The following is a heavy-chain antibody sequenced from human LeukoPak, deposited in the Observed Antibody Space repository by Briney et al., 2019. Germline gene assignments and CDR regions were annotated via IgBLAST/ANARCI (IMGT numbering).Heavy chain of an antibody. J-gene: IGHJ1*01. Sequence: GGSLRLSCSTFGFTFSDYAFHWVRQAPGKGLEWVAFIRLDGITAYYTDSVKGRFTISRDNSKKTLFLQMNSLRAEDTAVYYCASSPSSSWYPVDFQHWGQGTLVTVSS. D-gene: IGHD6-13*01. CDR2: IRLDGITA. V-gene: IGHV3-30*02. CDR1: GFTFSDYA. CDR3: ASSPSSSWYPVDFQH.